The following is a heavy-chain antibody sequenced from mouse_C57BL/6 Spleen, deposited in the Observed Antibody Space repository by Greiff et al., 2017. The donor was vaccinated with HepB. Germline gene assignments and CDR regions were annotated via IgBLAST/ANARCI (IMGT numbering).Heavy chain of an antibody. CDR3: AKGLDYYGSSSFAY. D-gene: IGHD1-1*01. J-gene: IGHJ3*01. CDR2: ISSGSSTI. CDR1: GFTFSDYG. Sequence: EVQGVESGGGLVKPGGSLKLSCAASGFTFSDYGMHWVRQAPEKGLEWVAYISSGSSTIYYADTVKGRFTISRDNAKNTRFLQMTSLRSEGTAMYYWAKGLDYYGSSSFAYWGQGTLVTVSA. V-gene: IGHV5-17*01.